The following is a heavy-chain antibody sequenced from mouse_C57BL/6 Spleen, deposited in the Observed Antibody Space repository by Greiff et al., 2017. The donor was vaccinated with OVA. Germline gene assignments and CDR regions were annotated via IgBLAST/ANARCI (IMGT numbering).Heavy chain of an antibody. J-gene: IGHJ2*01. CDR1: GYTFTSYG. CDR2: IYPRSGNT. CDR3: ARGEITGKRCYFDY. D-gene: IGHD4-1*01. Sequence: QVQLQQSGAELARPGASVKLSCKASGYTFTSYGISWVKQRTGQGLEWIGEIYPRSGNTYYNEKFKGKATLTADKSSSTAYMELRSLTSEDSAVYFCARGEITGKRCYFDYWGQGTTLTVSS. V-gene: IGHV1-81*01.